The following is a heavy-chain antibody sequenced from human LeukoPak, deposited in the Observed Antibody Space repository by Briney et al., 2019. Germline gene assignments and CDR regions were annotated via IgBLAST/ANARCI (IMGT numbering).Heavy chain of an antibody. CDR3: ARASWVSDPDAVR. CDR2: LRGNDET. D-gene: IGHD3-10*01. J-gene: IGHJ4*02. V-gene: IGHV3-23*01. Sequence: GGSLRLSCAASGISFRNYAMSWVRQAPARGPEWVSSLRGNDETFYADSVKGRFTLSRDDSRNTVYLQLNNLRVEDTAVYYCARASWVSDPDAVRWGQGTQVTVSS. CDR1: GISFRNYA.